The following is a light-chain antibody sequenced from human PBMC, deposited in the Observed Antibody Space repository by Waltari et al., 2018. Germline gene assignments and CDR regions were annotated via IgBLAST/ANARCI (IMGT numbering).Light chain of an antibody. CDR1: QTINSN. J-gene: IGKJ1*01. Sequence: EIVMTQSPATLSVSPGDGATLSCRASQTINSNLAWYQQQPGQTPRLLIYGASTRAIGIPARFSGSGSGTEFTLTISSLQSEDFALYYCQQYNNWPPWTFGQGTKVEIK. CDR3: QQYNNWPPWT. V-gene: IGKV3D-15*01. CDR2: GAS.